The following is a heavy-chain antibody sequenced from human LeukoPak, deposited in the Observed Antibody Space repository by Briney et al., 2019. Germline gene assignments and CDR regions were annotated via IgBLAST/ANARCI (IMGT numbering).Heavy chain of an antibody. CDR1: GFTFSHYS. V-gene: IGHV3-48*01. CDR2: ISSSGVTI. CDR3: ARSMITFGGAIDY. J-gene: IGHJ4*02. D-gene: IGHD3-16*01. Sequence: PGGSLRLSCAASGFTFSHYSMNWVRQAPGKGLEWISYISSSGVTIYYADSVKGRFTCSRDNAGNSLYLQMNSVRVEDTAVYYCARSMITFGGAIDYWGQGTLVTVSS.